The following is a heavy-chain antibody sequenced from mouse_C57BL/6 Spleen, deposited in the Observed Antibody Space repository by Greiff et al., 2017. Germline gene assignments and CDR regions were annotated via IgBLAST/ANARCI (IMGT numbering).Heavy chain of an antibody. CDR2: INPSNGGT. V-gene: IGHV1-53*01. CDR1: GYTFTSYW. CDR3: ARVLSYDGYYFKAMDY. Sequence: QVQLQQPGPELVKPGASVKLSCKASGYTFTSYWLHWVKQRPGQGLEWIGNINPSNGGTNYNEKFKSKATLTVDQSSSTAYMQLSSLTSEYSAVYYCARVLSYDGYYFKAMDYWGQGTSVTVSS. D-gene: IGHD2-3*01. J-gene: IGHJ4*01.